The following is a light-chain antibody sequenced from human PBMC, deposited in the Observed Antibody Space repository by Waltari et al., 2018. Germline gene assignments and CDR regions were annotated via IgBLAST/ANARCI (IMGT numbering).Light chain of an antibody. CDR1: SSDVGYYNY. J-gene: IGLJ1*01. Sequence: QSALTQPPSASGSPGQSVTISCIGTSSDVGYYNYVSWYPQHPGKAPKLMIFEVSKRFSGVPDRFSGSKSANTASLTVSGLQAEDEADYYCSSYAGNNFYVFGTGTTVTVL. V-gene: IGLV2-8*01. CDR2: EVS. CDR3: SSYAGNNFYV.